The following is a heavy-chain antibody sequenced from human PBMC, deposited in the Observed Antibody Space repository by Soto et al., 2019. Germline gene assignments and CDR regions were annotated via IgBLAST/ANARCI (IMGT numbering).Heavy chain of an antibody. J-gene: IGHJ4*02. D-gene: IGHD6-13*01. CDR2: IWYDGSNK. V-gene: IGHV3-33*04. Sequence: VAVIWYDGSNKYYADSVKGRFTISRDNSQNTLDMQMNSLRAEDTAVYYCARAEYSSSPIDYWGQGTLVTVSS. CDR3: ARAEYSSSPIDY.